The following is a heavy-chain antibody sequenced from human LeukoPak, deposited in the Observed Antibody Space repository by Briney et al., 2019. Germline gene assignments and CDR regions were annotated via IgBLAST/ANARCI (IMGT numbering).Heavy chain of an antibody. CDR1: GFTFSSYA. Sequence: PGGSLRLSCAASGFTFSSYAMHWVRQAPGKGLEWVAVIWYDGSNKYYADSVKGRSTISRENSKNTLYLQMNSLRADDTAVYYCAKVTDSSGYFPSDYWGQGTLVTVSS. CDR2: IWYDGSNK. D-gene: IGHD3-22*01. J-gene: IGHJ4*02. CDR3: AKVTDSSGYFPSDY. V-gene: IGHV3-33*06.